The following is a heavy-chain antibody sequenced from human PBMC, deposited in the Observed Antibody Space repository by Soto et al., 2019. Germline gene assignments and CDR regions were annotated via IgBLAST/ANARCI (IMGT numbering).Heavy chain of an antibody. J-gene: IGHJ6*03. V-gene: IGHV1-58*02. D-gene: IGHD6-19*01. Sequence: SVKVSCKASGFTFTSSAMQWVRQARGQRLEWIGWIVVGSGNTNYAQKFQERVTITRDMSTSTAYMELSSLRSEDTAVYYCASSDAVAGTDYYYYMDVWGKGTTVTVSS. CDR3: ASSDAVAGTDYYYYMDV. CDR1: GFTFTSSA. CDR2: IVVGSGNT.